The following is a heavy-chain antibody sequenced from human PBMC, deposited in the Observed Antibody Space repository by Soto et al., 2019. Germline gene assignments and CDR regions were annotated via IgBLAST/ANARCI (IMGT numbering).Heavy chain of an antibody. CDR1: GGSFSGYY. J-gene: IGHJ6*03. V-gene: IGHV4-34*01. Sequence: SETLSLTCAVYGGSFSGYYWSWIRQPPGKGLEWIGEINHSGSTNYNPSLKSRVTISVDTSKNQFSLKLSSVTAADTAVYYCATTTVTTILGLWTSRNYYYYMDVWGKGTTVTVSS. CDR3: ATTTVTTILGLWTSRNYYYYMDV. D-gene: IGHD4-17*01. CDR2: INHSGST.